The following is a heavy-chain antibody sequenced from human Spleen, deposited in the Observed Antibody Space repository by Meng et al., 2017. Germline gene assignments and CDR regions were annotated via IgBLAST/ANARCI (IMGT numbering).Heavy chain of an antibody. CDR3: AKASIVVVVAA. D-gene: IGHD2-15*01. Sequence: EVQVLESGGGLVQPGGSLTLSCAASGFTFSDHYMSWIRQAPGKGLEWVSAISGSGGSTYYADSVKGRFTISRDNSKNTLYLQMNSLRAEDTAVYYCAKASIVVVVAAWGQGTLVTVSS. V-gene: IGHV3-23*01. CDR2: ISGSGGST. J-gene: IGHJ5*02. CDR1: GFTFSDHY.